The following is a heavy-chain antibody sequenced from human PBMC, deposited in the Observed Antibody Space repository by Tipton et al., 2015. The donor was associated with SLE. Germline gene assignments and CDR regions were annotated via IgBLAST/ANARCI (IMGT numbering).Heavy chain of an antibody. Sequence: TLSLTCTVSGDSISSSSYYWGCIRQPPGKGLEWIGSMYYGGSTYYNPSLRSRVTISMDTSKSQFSLTLKSVTAADTAVYFCARGELIEGFDPWGQGTLVTVAA. CDR3: ARGELIEGFDP. J-gene: IGHJ5*02. CDR1: GDSISSSSYY. D-gene: IGHD3-22*01. CDR2: MYYGGST. V-gene: IGHV4-39*07.